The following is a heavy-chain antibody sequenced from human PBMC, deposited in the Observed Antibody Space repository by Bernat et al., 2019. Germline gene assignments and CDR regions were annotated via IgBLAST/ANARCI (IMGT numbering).Heavy chain of an antibody. CDR1: GGTFSSYA. J-gene: IGHJ4*02. V-gene: IGHV1-69*06. CDR2: IIPIFGTA. CDR3: ATDLSPRRRNTRERVATITFFDY. Sequence: QVQLVQSGAEVKKPGSSVKVSCKASGGTFSSYAISWVRQAPGQGLEWMGGIIPIFGTANYAQKFQGRVTITADKSTSTAYIELSSLRSEDTAVYYYATDLSPRRRNTRERVATITFFDYWGQGTLVTVSS. D-gene: IGHD5-12*01.